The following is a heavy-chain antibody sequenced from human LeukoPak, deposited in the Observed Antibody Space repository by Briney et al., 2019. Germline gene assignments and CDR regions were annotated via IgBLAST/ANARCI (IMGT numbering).Heavy chain of an antibody. J-gene: IGHJ4*02. CDR1: GGSISSGGYY. CDR2: IYYSGST. V-gene: IGHV4-31*03. CDR3: ARQSSFTYYFDS. Sequence: PSETLSLTCTVSGGSISSGGYYWSWIRQHPGKGLEWIGYIYYSGSTYYNPSLKSRVAISVDTSKNQSSLKLSSVTAADTAVYYCARQSSFTYYFDSWGQGTLVTVSS.